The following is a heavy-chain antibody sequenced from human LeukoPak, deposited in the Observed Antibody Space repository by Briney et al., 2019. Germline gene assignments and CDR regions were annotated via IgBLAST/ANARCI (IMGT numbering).Heavy chain of an antibody. CDR1: GFTSTNYA. J-gene: IGHJ4*02. V-gene: IGHV3-23*01. D-gene: IGHD5-12*01. Sequence: GGSLRLSCAASGFTSTNYAMNWVRQAPGKGLEWVSVLIGSSGSADYADSVKGRFTISRDNSKNTVFLQMNSLRAEDTAIYYCAKGAYDYIEIGYFDSWGQGTLVTVSS. CDR2: LIGSSGSA. CDR3: AKGAYDYIEIGYFDS.